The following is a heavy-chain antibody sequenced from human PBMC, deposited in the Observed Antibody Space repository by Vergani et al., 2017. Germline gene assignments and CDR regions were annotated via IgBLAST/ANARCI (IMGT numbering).Heavy chain of an antibody. CDR2: INSDGSST. CDR3: ARDSEGSGSYSNIDY. V-gene: IGHV3-74*01. Sequence: EVQLVESGGGLVQPGGSLRLSCAASGFTFSSYWMHWVRQAPGKGLVWVSRINSDGSSTSYADSVKGRFTISRDNAKNTLYLQMNSLRAEDTAVYYCARDSEGSGSYSNIDYWGQGTLVTVSS. J-gene: IGHJ4*02. CDR1: GFTFSSYW. D-gene: IGHD3-10*01.